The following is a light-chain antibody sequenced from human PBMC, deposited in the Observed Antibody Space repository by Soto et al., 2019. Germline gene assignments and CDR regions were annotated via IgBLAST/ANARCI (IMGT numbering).Light chain of an antibody. CDR1: SSDVGGYKY. J-gene: IGLJ2*01. V-gene: IGLV2-14*01. Sequence: QSALTQPASVSGSPGQSITISSTGTSSDVGGYKYVSWYQQHPGKAPKLIIYEVTNRPSGISNRFSGSKSGNTASLTISGLQAEDEADYFFSSYTTSSTLVFGGGTKLTVL. CDR3: SSYTTSSTLV. CDR2: EVT.